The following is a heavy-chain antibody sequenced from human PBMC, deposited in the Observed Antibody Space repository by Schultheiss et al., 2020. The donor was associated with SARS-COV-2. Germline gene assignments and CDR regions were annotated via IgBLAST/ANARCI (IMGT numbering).Heavy chain of an antibody. Sequence: GGSLRLSCAASGFTFSSYAMHWVRQAPGKGLEWVAVISYDGSNKYYADSVKGRFTISRDNAKNSLYLQMNSLRAEDTAVYYCARDSHAAMVISDAFDIWGQGTMVTVSS. V-gene: IGHV3-30*04. CDR3: ARDSHAAMVISDAFDI. CDR1: GFTFSSYA. J-gene: IGHJ3*02. CDR2: ISYDGSNK. D-gene: IGHD5-18*01.